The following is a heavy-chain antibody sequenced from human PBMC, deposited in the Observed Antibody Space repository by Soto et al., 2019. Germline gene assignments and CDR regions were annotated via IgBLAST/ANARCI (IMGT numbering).Heavy chain of an antibody. V-gene: IGHV4-30-4*01. CDR2: IYYSGST. CDR3: ARRTILGTGGRYFDL. D-gene: IGHD1-1*01. J-gene: IGHJ2*01. Sequence: KTAETLSLTCTVSGGSISSGDYYWSWIRQPPGKGLEWIGYIYYSGSTYYNPSLKSRVTTSVDTSKNQFSLKLSSVTAADTAVYYCARRTILGTGGRYFDLWGRGTLVTVSS. CDR1: GGSISSGDYY.